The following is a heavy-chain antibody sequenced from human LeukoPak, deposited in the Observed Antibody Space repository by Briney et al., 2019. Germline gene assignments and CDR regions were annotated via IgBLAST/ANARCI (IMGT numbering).Heavy chain of an antibody. CDR1: GFTFSNAW. Sequence: GGSLRLSRAASGFTFSNAWMSWVRQAPGKGLEWVGRIKSKTDGGTTDYAAPVKGRFTISRDDSKNTLYLQMNSLKTEDTAVYYCTTDYMYYYDSSGYYRGGFDYWGQGTLVTVSS. CDR2: IKSKTDGGTT. D-gene: IGHD3-22*01. J-gene: IGHJ4*02. V-gene: IGHV3-15*01. CDR3: TTDYMYYYDSSGYYRGGFDY.